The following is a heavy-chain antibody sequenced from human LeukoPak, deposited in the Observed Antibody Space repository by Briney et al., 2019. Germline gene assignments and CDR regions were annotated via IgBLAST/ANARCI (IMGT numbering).Heavy chain of an antibody. V-gene: IGHV3-66*01. CDR3: ARDRTTVTHRYYYYYGMDV. CDR2: IYSGGST. CDR1: GFTVSSNY. D-gene: IGHD4-17*01. Sequence: GGSLRLSCAASGFTVSSNYMSWVRQAPGKGLEWVSVIYSGGSTYYADSVKGRFTISRDNSKNTLYLQMNSLRAEDTAVYYCARDRTTVTHRYYYYYGMDVWGQGTTVTVSS. J-gene: IGHJ6*02.